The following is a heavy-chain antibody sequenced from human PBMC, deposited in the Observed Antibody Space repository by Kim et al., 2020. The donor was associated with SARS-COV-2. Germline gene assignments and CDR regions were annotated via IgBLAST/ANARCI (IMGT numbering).Heavy chain of an antibody. J-gene: IGHJ4*02. V-gene: IGHV1-18*01. CDR2: ISAYNGNT. Sequence: ASVKVSCKASGYTFASYGISWVRQAPGQGLEWMGWISAYNGNTNYAQKLQGRVTMTTDTSTSTAYMELRSLRSDDTAVYYCARDNYCSSTSCYGHPFDYWGQGTLVTVSS. D-gene: IGHD2-2*01. CDR3: ARDNYCSSTSCYGHPFDY. CDR1: GYTFASYG.